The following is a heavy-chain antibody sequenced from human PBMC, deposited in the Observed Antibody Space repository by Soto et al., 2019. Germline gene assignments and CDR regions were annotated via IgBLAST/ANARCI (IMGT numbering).Heavy chain of an antibody. D-gene: IGHD3-3*01. CDR3: ARILRFLEWRRRCGMDV. J-gene: IGHJ6*02. V-gene: IGHV4-34*01. Sequence: QVQLQQWGAGLLKPSETLSLTCAVYGGSFSGYYWSWIRQPPGKGLEWIGEINHSGSTNYNPSLNGRVTISVDTSKNQFSLKLSSVTAADKAVYYCARILRFLEWRRRCGMDVWGQGTTVTVSS. CDR2: INHSGST. CDR1: GGSFSGYY.